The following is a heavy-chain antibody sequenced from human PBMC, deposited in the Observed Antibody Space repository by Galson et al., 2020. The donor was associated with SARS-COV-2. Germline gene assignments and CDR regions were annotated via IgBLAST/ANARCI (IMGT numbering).Heavy chain of an antibody. J-gene: IGHJ6*03. D-gene: IGHD3-16*01. CDR3: ARGHRGVVPSPPLGLGPFYSFYYMDV. CDR1: GGSFSNYY. Sequence: SETLSLTCAVFGGSFSNYYWSWIRQPPGKGLEWIGEINLSGSTNYSPSLKSRVTISLDTSKNQFPLKLRSLTAADTALYYCARGHRGVVPSPPLGLGPFYSFYYMDVWSRGATVTVSS. V-gene: IGHV4-34*01. CDR2: INLSGST.